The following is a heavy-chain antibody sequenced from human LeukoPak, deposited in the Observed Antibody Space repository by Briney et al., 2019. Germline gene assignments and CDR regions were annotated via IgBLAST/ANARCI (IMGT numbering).Heavy chain of an antibody. CDR1: GFTFSSYS. J-gene: IGHJ3*02. CDR2: ISSSSSYI. D-gene: IGHD4-17*01. V-gene: IGHV3-21*01. CDR3: ARDRGLTTVTTDDAFDI. Sequence: GGSLRLSCAASGFTFSSYSMNWVRQAPGKGLEWVSSISSSSSYIYYADSVKGRFTISRDNAKNSLYLQMNSLRAEDTAVYYCARDRGLTTVTTDDAFDIWGRGTMVTVSS.